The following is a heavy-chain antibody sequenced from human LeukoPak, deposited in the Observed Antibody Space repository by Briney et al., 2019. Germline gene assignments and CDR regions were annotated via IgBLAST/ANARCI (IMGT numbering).Heavy chain of an antibody. Sequence: NPSETLSLTCTVSGGSISSYYWNWIRQPPGKGLEWIGYIYYSGSTNYNPSLKSRVTISVDTSKNQFSLKLSSATATDTAMYNCARGNDYKSTLFDYWGQGTMVTVSS. CDR3: ARGNDYKSTLFDY. J-gene: IGHJ4*01. V-gene: IGHV4-59*01. CDR2: IYYSGST. CDR1: GGSISSYY. D-gene: IGHD5-12*01.